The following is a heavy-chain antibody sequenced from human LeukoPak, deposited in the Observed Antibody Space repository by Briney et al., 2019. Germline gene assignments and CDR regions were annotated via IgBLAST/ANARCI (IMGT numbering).Heavy chain of an antibody. Sequence: PGGSLRLSCAASGFTFSSYGMHWVRQAPGKGLEWVAVISYDGSNKYYADSVKGRFTISRDSSKNTLYLQMNSLRAEDTAVYYCATSGRIKRDAFDIWGQGTMVTVSS. D-gene: IGHD1-26*01. J-gene: IGHJ3*02. CDR2: ISYDGSNK. V-gene: IGHV3-30*03. CDR1: GFTFSSYG. CDR3: ATSGRIKRDAFDI.